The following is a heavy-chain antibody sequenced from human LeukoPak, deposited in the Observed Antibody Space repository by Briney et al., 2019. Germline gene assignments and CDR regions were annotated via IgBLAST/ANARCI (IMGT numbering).Heavy chain of an antibody. J-gene: IGHJ4*02. V-gene: IGHV1-69*04. CDR3: ARDHSSRPSPYYIVAGHPYD. CDR1: GGTFSSYD. D-gene: IGHD3-9*01. CDR2: IIPILGIA. Sequence: ASVKVSCKASGGTFSSYDISWVRQPPGQGLEWMGRIIPILGIANYAQKFRGRVTITADNSTSTAYMELSSIRSPDTPVYYCARDHSSRPSPYYIVAGHPYDWGRGTLVTVSS.